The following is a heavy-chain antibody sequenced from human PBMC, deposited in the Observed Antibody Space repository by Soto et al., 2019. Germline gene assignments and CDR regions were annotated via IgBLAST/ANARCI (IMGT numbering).Heavy chain of an antibody. J-gene: IGHJ3*02. CDR2: ISAYNGNT. D-gene: IGHD3-22*01. Sequence: ASVKVSCKASGYTFTSYGISWVRQAPGQGLEWMGWISAYNGNTNYAQKLQGRVTMTTDTSTSTAYMELRSLRSDDTAVYYCARDTGAYYDSSGYSYVKQQSDAFDIWGQGTMVTVSS. CDR3: ARDTGAYYDSSGYSYVKQQSDAFDI. CDR1: GYTFTSYG. V-gene: IGHV1-18*01.